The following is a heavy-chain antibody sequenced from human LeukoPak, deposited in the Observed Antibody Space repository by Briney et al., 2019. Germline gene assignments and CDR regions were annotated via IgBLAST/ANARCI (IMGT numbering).Heavy chain of an antibody. CDR1: GFTFSSYG. Sequence: GGSLRLSCAASGFTFSSYGMHWVRQAPGKGLEWVAVISYDGSNKYYADSVKGRFTISRDDSKNTLYLQMNSLRAEDTAVYYCAKDTRDYYDSSGYGGFDYWGQGTLVTVSS. CDR2: ISYDGSNK. D-gene: IGHD3-22*01. CDR3: AKDTRDYYDSSGYGGFDY. V-gene: IGHV3-30*18. J-gene: IGHJ4*02.